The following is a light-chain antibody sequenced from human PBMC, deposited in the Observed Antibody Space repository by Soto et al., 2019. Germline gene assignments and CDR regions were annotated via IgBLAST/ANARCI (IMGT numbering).Light chain of an antibody. V-gene: IGLV1-44*01. CDR2: SNN. Sequence: QSVLTQPPSASGTPGQRVTISCSGSSSNIGAYTVNWYQQVPGTAPKLLIYSNNQRPSGVPDRFSGSKSGTSASLAISGLQSEDEADYYCAAWDASLNGVIFGGGTKLTVL. CDR1: SSNIGAYT. J-gene: IGLJ2*01. CDR3: AAWDASLNGVI.